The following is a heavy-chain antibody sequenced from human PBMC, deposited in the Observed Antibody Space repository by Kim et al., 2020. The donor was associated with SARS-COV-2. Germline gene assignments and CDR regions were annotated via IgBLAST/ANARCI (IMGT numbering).Heavy chain of an antibody. Sequence: SETLSLTCAVYGGSFSGYYWSWIRQPPGKGLEWIGEINHSGSPNYNPSLKRRVTISVDTSKNQFSLKLSSVTAADTAVYYCARGEYSSSWYGKHNGFDPWGQGTLVTVSS. CDR2: INHSGSP. D-gene: IGHD6-13*01. CDR3: ARGEYSSSWYGKHNGFDP. J-gene: IGHJ5*02. CDR1: GGSFSGYY. V-gene: IGHV4-34*01.